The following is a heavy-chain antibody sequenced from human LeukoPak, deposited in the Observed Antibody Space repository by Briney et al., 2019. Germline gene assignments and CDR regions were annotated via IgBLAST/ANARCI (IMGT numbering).Heavy chain of an antibody. V-gene: IGHV3-7*01. J-gene: IGHJ6*03. D-gene: IGHD5-18*01. Sequence: GGSLRLSCAASGFTFSSYGMSWVRQAPGKGLEWVGNINQEGSERNHGDSVNGRFTISRDNAENSLYLQMNSLRAEDTAVYYCARRGHSYGSDYYSYYYMDVWGRGATVTVSS. CDR3: ARRGHSYGSDYYSYYYMDV. CDR1: GFTFSSYG. CDR2: INQEGSER.